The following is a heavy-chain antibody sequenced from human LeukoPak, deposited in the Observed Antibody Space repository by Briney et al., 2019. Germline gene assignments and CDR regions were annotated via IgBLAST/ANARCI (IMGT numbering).Heavy chain of an antibody. D-gene: IGHD3-10*01. CDR2: ISSSSSYI. V-gene: IGHV3-21*01. J-gene: IGHJ4*02. CDR1: GFTFSSYS. CDR3: AVTRGITMVRGVTYYFDY. Sequence: GGSLRLSCAASGFTFSSYSMNWVRQAPGKGLEWVSSISSSSSYIYYADSVKGRFTISRDNAKNSLYPQMNSLRAEDTAVYYCAVTRGITMVRGVTYYFDYWGQGTLVTVSS.